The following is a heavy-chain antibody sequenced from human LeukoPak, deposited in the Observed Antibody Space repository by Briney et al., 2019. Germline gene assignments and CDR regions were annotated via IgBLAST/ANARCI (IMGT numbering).Heavy chain of an antibody. V-gene: IGHV4-34*01. Sequence: PSETLSLTCAVYGGSFSGYYWSWIRQPPGKGLEWIGEINHSGSTYYNPSLKSRVTISVDKYKNQFSRKLSSVTASATAVYYCARRTRGDYYGSGSYFFGGNYYYYYMDVWGKGTTVTVSS. CDR2: INHSGST. J-gene: IGHJ6*03. CDR1: GGSFSGYY. D-gene: IGHD3-10*01. CDR3: ARRTRGDYYGSGSYFFGGNYYYYYMDV.